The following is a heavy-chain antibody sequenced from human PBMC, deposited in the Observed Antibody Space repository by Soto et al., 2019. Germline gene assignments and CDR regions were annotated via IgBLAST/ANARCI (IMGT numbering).Heavy chain of an antibody. Sequence: ASDTLSLTCTVSGGSISRSSFHWGWLGQPPGKGLEWIGSIYYSGSTYYSPSLKSRVTISVDTSKNQFSLKLSSVTAADTAVYYCARRERAAGTDWWFDPWGQGTLVT. D-gene: IGHD6-13*01. V-gene: IGHV4-39*01. CDR1: GGSISRSSFH. CDR3: ARRERAAGTDWWFDP. CDR2: IYYSGST. J-gene: IGHJ5*02.